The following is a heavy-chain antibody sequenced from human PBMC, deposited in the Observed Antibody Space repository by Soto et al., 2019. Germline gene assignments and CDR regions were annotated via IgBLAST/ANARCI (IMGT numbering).Heavy chain of an antibody. Sequence: EVQLVESGGGLVQPGGSLRLSCVVSGFTFSTSAMNWVRQAPGKGLEYVSTISTNGISTYYAKSVKGRFTISRDDSRNKLYLQMGSLRPEDMAVYYCARGYCSTAGCYPNDAFDIWGQGIVVTVSS. CDR1: GFTFSTSA. CDR2: ISTNGIST. J-gene: IGHJ3*02. V-gene: IGHV3-64*01. D-gene: IGHD2-2*01. CDR3: ARGYCSTAGCYPNDAFDI.